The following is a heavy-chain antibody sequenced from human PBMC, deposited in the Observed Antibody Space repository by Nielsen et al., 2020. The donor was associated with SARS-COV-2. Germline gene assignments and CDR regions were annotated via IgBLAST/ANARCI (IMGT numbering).Heavy chain of an antibody. CDR2: INAVSGYT. CDR3: AITTMAGHFDY. Sequence: ASVKVSCKASGYSFTTFAFHWVRQAPGQRLEWMGWINAVSGYTKYSQKFQDRVTITGDTSASTAYMELSSLRSEDTAVYYCAITTMAGHFDYWGQGTLVTVSS. J-gene: IGHJ4*02. CDR1: GYSFTTFA. V-gene: IGHV1-3*01. D-gene: IGHD6-19*01.